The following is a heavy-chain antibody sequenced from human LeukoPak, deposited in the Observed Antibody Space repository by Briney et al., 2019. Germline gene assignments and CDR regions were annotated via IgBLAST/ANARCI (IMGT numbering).Heavy chain of an antibody. CDR1: GFTFSSYA. Sequence: GGSLRLSCAASGFTFSSYAMSWVRQAPGKGLEWVTAISGSDGRLFYADSVKGRFTISRDNSRNTLYLEMNSLRGEDTAVYYCAKESPYRAPTRTYYFDYWGQGTLVIVSS. CDR2: ISGSDGRL. V-gene: IGHV3-23*01. J-gene: IGHJ4*02. CDR3: AKESPYRAPTRTYYFDY. D-gene: IGHD1-14*01.